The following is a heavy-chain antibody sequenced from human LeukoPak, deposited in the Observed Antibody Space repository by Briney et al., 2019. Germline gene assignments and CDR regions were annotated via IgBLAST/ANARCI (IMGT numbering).Heavy chain of an antibody. V-gene: IGHV4-59*12. CDR3: ARGNNDYWYLDL. CDR2: IYYSGST. D-gene: IGHD1-1*01. CDR1: GGSISSYY. Sequence: PSETLSLTCTVSGGSISSYYWSWIRQPPGKGLEWIGYIYYSGSTNYNPSLKSRVTISVDTSKNQFSLKLTSVTAADTAVYLCARGNNDYWYLDLWGRGTRVTVSS. J-gene: IGHJ2*01.